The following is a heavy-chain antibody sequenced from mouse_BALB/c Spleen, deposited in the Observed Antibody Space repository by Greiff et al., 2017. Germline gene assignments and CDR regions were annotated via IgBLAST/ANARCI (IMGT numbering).Heavy chain of an antibody. CDR1: GFTFSSFG. CDR2: ISSGSSTI. Sequence: EVQGVESGGGLVQPGGSRKLSCAASGFTFSSFGMHWVRQAPEKGLEWVAYISSGSSTIYYADTVKGRFTISRDNPKNTLSLQMTSLRSEDTAMYYCAREVLLTYYFDYWGQGTTLTVSS. V-gene: IGHV5-17*02. D-gene: IGHD4-1*01. J-gene: IGHJ2*01. CDR3: AREVLLTYYFDY.